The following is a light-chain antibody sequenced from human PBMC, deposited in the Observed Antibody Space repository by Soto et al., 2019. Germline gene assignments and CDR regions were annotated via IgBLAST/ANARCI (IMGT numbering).Light chain of an antibody. CDR3: QQSFSIWWT. Sequence: DIQMTQSPSSLSASVGDRVTITCRASQSVSNYLNWYQQKPGKAPKLLIYTASSLQSGVPSRFSGSASGTDFTLTISSLHPEDFATYYCQQSFSIWWTFGQGTKVDIK. J-gene: IGKJ1*01. V-gene: IGKV1-39*01. CDR2: TAS. CDR1: QSVSNY.